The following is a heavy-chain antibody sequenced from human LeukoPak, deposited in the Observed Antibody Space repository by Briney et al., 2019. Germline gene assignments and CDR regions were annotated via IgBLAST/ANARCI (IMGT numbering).Heavy chain of an antibody. CDR3: ARGHCSSTSCYYAFDI. V-gene: IGHV3-13*04. CDR2: IGTAGDT. Sequence: GGSLRLSCAASGFTSSSYDMHWVHQATGKGLEWVSAIGTAGDTYYPGSVKGRFTISRENAKNSLYLQMNSLRAGDTAVYYCARGHCSSTSCYYAFDIWGQGTMVTVSS. D-gene: IGHD2-2*01. CDR1: GFTSSSYD. J-gene: IGHJ3*02.